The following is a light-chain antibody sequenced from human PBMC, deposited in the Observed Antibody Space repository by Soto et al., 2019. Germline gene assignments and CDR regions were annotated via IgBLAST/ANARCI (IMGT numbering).Light chain of an antibody. Sequence: IVSKQTPATLYVSHRETPTLSCRASLSVSSNLAWYQQRPGQAPRLLIYGASNRATGIPDRFSGSGSGTDFTLTISRLEPEDFAVYYCQQYGSSQWTFGQGTKVDI. V-gene: IGKV3-20*01. CDR1: LSVSSN. CDR3: QQYGSSQWT. CDR2: GAS. J-gene: IGKJ1*01.